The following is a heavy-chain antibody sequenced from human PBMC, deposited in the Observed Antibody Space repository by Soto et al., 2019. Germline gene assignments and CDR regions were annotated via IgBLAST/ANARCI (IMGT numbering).Heavy chain of an antibody. J-gene: IGHJ6*02. CDR2: ISYDGSNK. CDR3: ARDNIVVVVAATGPYYYYYGMDV. Sequence: GGSLRLSCAASGFTFSSYAMHWVRQAPGKXLEWVAVISYDGSNKYYADSVKGRFTISRDNSKNTLYLQMNSLRAEDTAVYYCARDNIVVVVAATGPYYYYYGMDVWGQGTTVTVSS. CDR1: GFTFSSYA. D-gene: IGHD2-15*01. V-gene: IGHV3-30-3*01.